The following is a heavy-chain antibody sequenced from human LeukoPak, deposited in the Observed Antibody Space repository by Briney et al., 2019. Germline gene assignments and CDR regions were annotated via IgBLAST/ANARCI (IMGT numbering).Heavy chain of an antibody. J-gene: IGHJ4*02. V-gene: IGHV1-18*04. CDR2: ISAYNGNT. CDR3: AREASSYGPGDLDY. CDR1: GYRFTSYW. Sequence: GESLKISCKGSGYRFTSYWIGWVRQAPGQGLEWMGWISAYNGNTNYAQKLQGRVTMTTDTSTSTAYMELRSLRAEDTAVYYCAREASSYGPGDLDYWGQGTLVTVSS. D-gene: IGHD3-10*01.